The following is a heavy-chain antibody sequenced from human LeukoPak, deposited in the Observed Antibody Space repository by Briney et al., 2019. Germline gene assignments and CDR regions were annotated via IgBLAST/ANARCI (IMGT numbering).Heavy chain of an antibody. D-gene: IGHD4-11*01. V-gene: IGHV1-18*01. CDR3: ARARGDSSGNWFDP. CDR1: GYTFTSYG. CDR2: ISAYNGNT. J-gene: IGHJ5*02. Sequence: ASVEVSCRASGYTFTSYGITWVRQAPGQGLEWMGWISAYNGNTNYAQKLQSRVTMTTDTSTSTAYMELRSLRSDDTAVYYCARARGDSSGNWFDPWGQGTLVTVSS.